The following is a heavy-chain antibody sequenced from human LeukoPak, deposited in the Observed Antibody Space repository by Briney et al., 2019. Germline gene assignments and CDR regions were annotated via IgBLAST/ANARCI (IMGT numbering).Heavy chain of an antibody. J-gene: IGHJ6*02. CDR2: ISAYNGNT. V-gene: IGHV1-18*01. CDR3: ARFSGYDFYYYYYGMDV. CDR1: GYTFTSYG. D-gene: IGHD5-12*01. Sequence: ASVKVSCKASGYTFTSYGISWVRQAPGQGLEWMGWISAYNGNTNYAQKLQGRVTMTTDTSTSTAYMELRSLRSDDTAVYYCARFSGYDFYYYYYGMDVWGQGTTLTVSS.